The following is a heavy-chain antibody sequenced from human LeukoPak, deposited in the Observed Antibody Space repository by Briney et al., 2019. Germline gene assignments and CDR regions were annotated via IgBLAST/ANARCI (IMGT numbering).Heavy chain of an antibody. J-gene: IGHJ4*02. D-gene: IGHD3-3*01. Sequence: SETLSLTCTVSGGSISYFYWSWIRQPAVKGLEWIGRIYTSGSTNYNPSLKSRVTMSVDTSKKQFSLKLSSVTAADTAVYYCARAIFGVVIDYWGQGTLVTVSS. V-gene: IGHV4-4*07. CDR2: IYTSGST. CDR1: GGSISYFY. CDR3: ARAIFGVVIDY.